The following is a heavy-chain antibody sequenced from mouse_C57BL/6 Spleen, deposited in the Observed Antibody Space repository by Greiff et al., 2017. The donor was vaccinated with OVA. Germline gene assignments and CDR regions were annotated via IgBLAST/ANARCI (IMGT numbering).Heavy chain of an antibody. J-gene: IGHJ4*01. CDR3: AIYYGSSDYAMDY. Sequence: QVHVKQPGAELVKPGASVKVSCKASGYTFTSYWMHWVKQRPGQGLEWIGRIHPSDSDTNYNQKFKGKATLTVDKSSSTAYMQLSSLTSEDSAVYYCAIYYGSSDYAMDYWGQGTSVTVSS. V-gene: IGHV1-74*01. CDR2: IHPSDSDT. D-gene: IGHD1-1*01. CDR1: GYTFTSYW.